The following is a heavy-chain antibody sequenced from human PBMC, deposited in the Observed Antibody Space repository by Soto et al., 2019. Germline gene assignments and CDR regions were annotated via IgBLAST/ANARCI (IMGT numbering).Heavy chain of an antibody. V-gene: IGHV4-59*01. CDR2: IYYSGST. Sequence: PSETLSLTCTVSGGSISSYYWSWIRQPPGKGLEWIGYIYYSGSTNYNPSLKSRVTISVDTSKNQFSLKLSSVTAADTAVYYCAGGSGSYIAAGPLYRGQGTLVTVSS. J-gene: IGHJ4*02. CDR3: AGGSGSYIAAGPLY. D-gene: IGHD3-10*01. CDR1: GGSISSYY.